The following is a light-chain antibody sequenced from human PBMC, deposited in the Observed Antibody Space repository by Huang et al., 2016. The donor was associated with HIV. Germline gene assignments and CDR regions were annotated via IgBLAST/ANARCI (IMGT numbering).Light chain of an antibody. J-gene: IGKJ1*01. Sequence: DIQMTQSPSSLSASVGDRVTITCRASQTINSYLHWYQQKPGKAPQVLSYAASNLQSGVPSRFSGGGSGTDFTLTISSLQPEDFATYYCQQTYSSPRTFGQGTKVDIK. V-gene: IGKV1-39*01. CDR1: QTINSY. CDR3: QQTYSSPRT. CDR2: AAS.